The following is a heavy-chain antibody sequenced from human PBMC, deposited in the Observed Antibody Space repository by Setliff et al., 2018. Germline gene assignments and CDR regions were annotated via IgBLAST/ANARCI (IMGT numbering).Heavy chain of an antibody. J-gene: IGHJ4*02. CDR2: FDPEDGER. Sequence: ASVKVSCKASRGTFSSYGITWVRQAPGQGLEWMGGFDPEDGERIYAQHFQGRLTMTEDTSTDTAYMELSSLRSEDTAVYYCATGFLRYDILTGYYQRPHYFEYWGQGTLVTVSS. CDR1: RGTFSSYG. CDR3: ATGFLRYDILTGYYQRPHYFEY. D-gene: IGHD3-9*01. V-gene: IGHV1-24*01.